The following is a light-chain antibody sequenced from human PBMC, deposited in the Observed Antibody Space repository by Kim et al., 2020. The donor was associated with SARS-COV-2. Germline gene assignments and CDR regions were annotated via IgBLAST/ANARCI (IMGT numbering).Light chain of an antibody. CDR2: GTS. CDR1: QSVSRIY. V-gene: IGKV3-20*01. CDR3: QEYSNSLGT. J-gene: IGKJ2*02. Sequence: DIVLTQSPDTLSLSPGEGATLSCRASQSVSRIYLAWYQQRLGQAPRLLIYGTSSRATGIPDRFSGSGSGTDFTLTISRLEPEDFAVYYCQEYSNSLGTFGQGTMLE.